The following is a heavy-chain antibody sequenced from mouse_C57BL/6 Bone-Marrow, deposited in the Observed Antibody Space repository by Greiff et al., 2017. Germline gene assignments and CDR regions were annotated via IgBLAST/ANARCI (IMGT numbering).Heavy chain of an antibody. CDR3: TRELFYAMDY. D-gene: IGHD1-3*01. V-gene: IGHV5-9-1*02. CDR2: ISSGGDYT. CDR1: GFNFTCYA. Sequence: DVMLVESGEGLVKPGGSLKLSCAASGFNFTCYAMSWVRQTPEKRLELVASISSGGDYTYYADTVQGRFTISRDNARNTLYLQMSSLKSADTAMXYCTRELFYAMDYWGQGTSVTVSS. J-gene: IGHJ4*01.